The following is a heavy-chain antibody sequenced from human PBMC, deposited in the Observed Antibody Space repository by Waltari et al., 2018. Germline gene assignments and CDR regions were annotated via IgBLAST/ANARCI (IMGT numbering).Heavy chain of an antibody. CDR2: IRYDGSNK. Sequence: QVQLVESGGGVVQPGGSLRLSCAASGFTFSTYGMHWVRQAPGKGLEWVAVIRYDGSNKYYADSVKGRFTISRDNSKNTLYLQMNSLRAEDTAVYYCAKEHDAFDIWGQGTMVTVSS. J-gene: IGHJ3*02. CDR1: GFTFSTYG. CDR3: AKEHDAFDI. V-gene: IGHV3-30*02.